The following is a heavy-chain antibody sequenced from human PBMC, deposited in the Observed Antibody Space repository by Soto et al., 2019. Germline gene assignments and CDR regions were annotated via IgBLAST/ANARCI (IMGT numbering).Heavy chain of an antibody. CDR3: ARVQYSGNDLMLAFDI. V-gene: IGHV1-3*01. J-gene: IGHJ3*02. CDR2: IHAGNGYT. CDR1: GYTFTLYT. Sequence: QVQLVQSGAQVKKPGASVKVSCKASGYTFTLYTIHWVRQAPGQRLEWMGWIHAGNGYTKYSQNFQGRVTITRDTSASTVYMEMSSPTSEDTGVFYCARVQYSGNDLMLAFDIWGQGTTVTVSS. D-gene: IGHD5-12*01.